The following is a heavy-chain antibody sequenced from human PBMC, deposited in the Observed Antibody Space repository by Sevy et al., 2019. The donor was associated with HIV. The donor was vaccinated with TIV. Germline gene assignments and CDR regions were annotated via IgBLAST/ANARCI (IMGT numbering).Heavy chain of an antibody. CDR3: ARLTGGLVPAARHWFDP. CDR2: IIPIFGTA. D-gene: IGHD2-2*01. V-gene: IGHV1-69*13. CDR1: GGTFSSYA. J-gene: IGHJ5*02. Sequence: ASVKVSCKASGGTFSSYAISWVRQAPGQGLEWMGGIIPIFGTANYAQKFQGRVTITADESTTTAYMELSRLRYEDTAVYYCARLTGGLVPAARHWFDPWGQGTLVTVSS.